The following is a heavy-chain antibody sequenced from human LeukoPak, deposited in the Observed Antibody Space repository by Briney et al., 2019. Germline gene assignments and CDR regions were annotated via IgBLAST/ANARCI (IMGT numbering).Heavy chain of an antibody. CDR2: FDPEDGET. J-gene: IGHJ4*02. V-gene: IGHV1-24*01. CDR3: ATLSLDYYDSSGYFGL. CDR1: RYTLTELS. D-gene: IGHD3-22*01. Sequence: ASVKVSCKVSRYTLTELSMHWVRQAPGKGLEWMGGFDPEDGETIYAQKFQGRVTMTEDTSTDTAYMELSSLRSEDTAVYYCATLSLDYYDSSGYFGLWGQGTLVTVSS.